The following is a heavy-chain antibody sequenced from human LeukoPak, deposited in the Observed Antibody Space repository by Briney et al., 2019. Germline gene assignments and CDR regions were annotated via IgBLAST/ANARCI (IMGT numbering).Heavy chain of an antibody. CDR2: INGGGDRT. J-gene: IGHJ4*02. Sequence: GGSLSLSCAASGFKFNNYAMSWVRQAPGKGLEWVSAINGGGDRTYFADSVRGRFTISRDNSKNTMYLQMNSLRVEDTALYYCGKDRIYDFWSGLDYWGQGALVTVSS. CDR1: GFKFNNYA. D-gene: IGHD3-3*01. CDR3: GKDRIYDFWSGLDY. V-gene: IGHV3-23*01.